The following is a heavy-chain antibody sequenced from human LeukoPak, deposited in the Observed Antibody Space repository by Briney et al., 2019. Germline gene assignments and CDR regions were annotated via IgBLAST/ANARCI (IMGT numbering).Heavy chain of an antibody. CDR2: ISYSGDTR. Sequence: PGGSLRLSCAASGFTFSSYEMNWVRQAPGKGLEWISYISYSGDTRHYADSVKGRFTISRDNAKSSLYLQVNSLRADDTAVYYCATTINVLVVGAFDIWGQGTMVTVSS. D-gene: IGHD2-2*01. J-gene: IGHJ3*02. V-gene: IGHV3-48*03. CDR3: ATTINVLVVGAFDI. CDR1: GFTFSSYE.